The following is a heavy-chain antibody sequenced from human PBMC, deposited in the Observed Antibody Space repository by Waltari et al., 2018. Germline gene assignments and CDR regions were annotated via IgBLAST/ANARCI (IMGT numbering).Heavy chain of an antibody. CDR2: IYYSGST. CDR3: ARGAGTGDY. V-gene: IGHV4-59*01. Sequence: QVQLQESGPGLVKPSETLSLTCTVSGGSISSYYWSWIRQPPGKGLEWIGYIYYSGSTNYNPSLKSRVTISVDTSKNQFSLKLSSVTAADTAVYYCARGAGTGDYWGQGTLVTVSS. J-gene: IGHJ4*02. D-gene: IGHD6-19*01. CDR1: GGSISSYY.